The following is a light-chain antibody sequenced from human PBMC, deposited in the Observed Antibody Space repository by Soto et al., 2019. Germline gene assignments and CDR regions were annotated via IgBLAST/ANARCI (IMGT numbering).Light chain of an antibody. CDR3: QQYDTSPPLT. Sequence: DIQMTQCTSSLSASVPDRVTITCRASQTISGYLNWYQQKPGKAPELLIYAASYLGNGVPSRFSGSGSGTDFTLTISRLEPEDFSVYYCQQYDTSPPLTFGGGTKVDIK. CDR1: QTISGY. CDR2: AAS. V-gene: IGKV1-39*01. J-gene: IGKJ4*01.